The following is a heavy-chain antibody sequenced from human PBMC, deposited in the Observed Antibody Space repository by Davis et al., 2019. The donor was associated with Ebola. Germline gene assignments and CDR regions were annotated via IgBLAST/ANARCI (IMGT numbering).Heavy chain of an antibody. D-gene: IGHD2-15*01. CDR2: IYYSGST. V-gene: IGHV4-39*01. CDR1: GGSISSSSYY. J-gene: IGHJ4*02. CDR3: ASLGYCSGGSCYAYYFDY. Sequence: PSETLSLTCTVSGGSISSSSYYWGWIRQPPGKGLEWIGSIYYSGSTYYNPSLKSRVTISVDTSKNQFSLKLSSVTAADTAVYYCASLGYCSGGSCYAYYFDYWGQGTLVTVSS.